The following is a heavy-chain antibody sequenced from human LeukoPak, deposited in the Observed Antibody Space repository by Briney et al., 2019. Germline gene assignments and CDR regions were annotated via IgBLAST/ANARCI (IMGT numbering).Heavy chain of an antibody. CDR1: GFTFSSYG. D-gene: IGHD6-13*01. J-gene: IGHJ4*02. CDR2: ISYDGSNK. V-gene: IGHV3-30*18. CDR3: AKDPGIAAAGPGYFDY. Sequence: GGSLRLSCAASGFTFSSYGMHWVRQATGKGLEWVAVISYDGSNKYYADSVKGRFTISRDNSKNTLYLQMNSLRAEDTAVYYCAKDPGIAAAGPGYFDYWGQGTLVTVSS.